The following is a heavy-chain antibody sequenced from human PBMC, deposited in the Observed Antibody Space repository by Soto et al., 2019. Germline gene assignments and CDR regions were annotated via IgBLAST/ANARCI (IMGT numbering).Heavy chain of an antibody. J-gene: IGHJ4*02. V-gene: IGHV3-30*18. CDR2: ISYDGSNK. CDR1: GFTFSSYG. CDR3: AKGSYSNIYSDFDY. Sequence: AVGSLRLSCAASGFTFSSYGMYWVRQAPGKGLEWVAAISYDGSNKYYADSVKGRFTISRDNSKNTLYLQMNSLRAEDTAVYYCAKGSYSNIYSDFDYWGQGTLVTVSS. D-gene: IGHD2-2*02.